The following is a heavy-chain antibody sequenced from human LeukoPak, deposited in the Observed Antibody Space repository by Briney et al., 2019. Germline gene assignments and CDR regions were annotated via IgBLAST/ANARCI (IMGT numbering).Heavy chain of an antibody. D-gene: IGHD2-21*02. CDR3: ATVRGCGGDCYYIDY. CDR2: ITGSGGGT. V-gene: IGHV3-23*01. CDR1: GFTFSIYA. Sequence: PGGSLRLSCAASGFTFSIYAMTWVRQTPGKGLEWVSTITGSGGGTYYADSVKGRFTISRDNSKNTLYLQMNSLRAEDTAVYCCATVRGCGGDCYYIDYWGQGTLVTVSS. J-gene: IGHJ4*02.